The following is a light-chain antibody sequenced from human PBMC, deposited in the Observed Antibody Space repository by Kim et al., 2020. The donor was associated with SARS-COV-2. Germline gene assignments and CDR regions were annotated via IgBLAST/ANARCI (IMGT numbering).Light chain of an antibody. J-gene: IGKJ1*01. CDR2: GGS. V-gene: IGKV3-20*01. CDR1: KSVSSTF. CDR3: QQYLISPWT. Sequence: SPVGSGTLTCRARKSVSSTFLAWYQQKPGQAPRLLIYGGSSRATGIPDRFSGSGSGTDFTLAISRLEPEDFAVYYCQQYLISPWTFGQGTKVDIK.